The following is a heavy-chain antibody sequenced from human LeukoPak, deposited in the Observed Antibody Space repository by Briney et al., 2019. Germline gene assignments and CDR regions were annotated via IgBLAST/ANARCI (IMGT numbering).Heavy chain of an antibody. CDR2: IYTSGST. V-gene: IGHV4-61*02. D-gene: IGHD6-19*01. CDR3: ARDQALGYGWPTVLAIDI. Sequence: SETLSLTCTVSGGSITSGSYYWNWIRQPAGKGLEWTGRIYTSGSTNYNPSLKSRVTMSVDTSKNQFSLNVSSVTAADTAVYYCARDQALGYGWPTVLAIDIWGQGTMVTVSS. CDR1: GGSITSGSYY. J-gene: IGHJ3*02.